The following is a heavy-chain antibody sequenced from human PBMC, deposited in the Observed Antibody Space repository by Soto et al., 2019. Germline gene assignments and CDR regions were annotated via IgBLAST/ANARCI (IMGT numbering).Heavy chain of an antibody. CDR3: AFSTMPRTRDLVY. Sequence: SETLSLTCAVSGGSISSGGYSWSWIRQPPGKGLEWIGYIYHSGSTYYNPSLKSRVTISVDTSKNQFSLKLSSVTAADTAVYYCAFSTMPRTRDLVYWAQGTLVTVSS. CDR2: IYHSGST. V-gene: IGHV4-30-2*01. D-gene: IGHD2-2*01. CDR1: GGSISSGGYS. J-gene: IGHJ4*02.